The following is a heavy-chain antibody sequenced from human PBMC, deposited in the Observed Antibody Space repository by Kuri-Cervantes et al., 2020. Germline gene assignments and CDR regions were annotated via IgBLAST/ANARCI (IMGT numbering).Heavy chain of an antibody. CDR2: IYYSGST. Sequence: SCTVSGGSISSGGYYWSWIRQHPGKGLEWIGYIYYSGSTYYNPSLKSRVTISVDTSKNQFSLKLSSVTAADTAVYYCARDRSGEFDYFDYWGQGTLVTVSS. J-gene: IGHJ4*02. CDR3: ARDRSGEFDYFDY. D-gene: IGHD3-16*01. CDR1: GGSISSGGYY. V-gene: IGHV4-31*02.